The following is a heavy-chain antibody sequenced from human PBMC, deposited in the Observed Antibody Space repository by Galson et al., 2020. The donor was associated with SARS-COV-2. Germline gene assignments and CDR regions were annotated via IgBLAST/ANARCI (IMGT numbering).Heavy chain of an antibody. CDR2: INPDSGGT. CDR3: ARARVRAAAGRLHYYYYGMDV. J-gene: IGHJ6*02. Sequence: ASVKVSCKASGYTFTGYYIHWVRQAPGQGLEWMGWINPDSGGTKYAQKFQGRVSMTRDTSISTGYMELSRLRSDDTAVYYCARARVRAAAGRLHYYYYGMDVWGQVTTVTVSS. V-gene: IGHV1-2*02. CDR1: GYTFTGYY. D-gene: IGHD6-13*01.